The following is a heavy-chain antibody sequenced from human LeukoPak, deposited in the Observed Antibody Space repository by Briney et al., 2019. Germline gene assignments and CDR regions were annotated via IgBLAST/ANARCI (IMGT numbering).Heavy chain of an antibody. Sequence: ASVKVSCKASGYTFTGYYMHWVRQAPGQGLEWMGWINPNSGGTNYAQKFQGRVTMTRDTSISTAYMELSRLRSDDTAVYFCARDVSQRVPISNKHYFGSGTYSRDLQPTFTYYYYMDVWGKGTTVTVSS. CDR2: INPNSGGT. D-gene: IGHD3-10*01. V-gene: IGHV1-2*02. CDR3: ARDVSQRVPISNKHYFGSGTYSRDLQPTFTYYYYMDV. J-gene: IGHJ6*03. CDR1: GYTFTGYY.